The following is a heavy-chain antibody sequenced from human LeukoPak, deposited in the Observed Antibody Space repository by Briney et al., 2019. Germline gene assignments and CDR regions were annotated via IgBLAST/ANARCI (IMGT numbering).Heavy chain of an antibody. CDR1: GDSISRGRYP. V-gene: IGHV4-30-2*01. D-gene: IGHD3-3*01. J-gene: IGHJ3*01. Sequence: PSQTLSLTCAVSGDSISRGRYPWRWIRQPPAKGLEWIGYFYHGGSTYYSPSLTSRVTISVDTSKNQFSLKLNSVTAADTAVYYCARDGDDFANGYSTWGQGTMVTVSS. CDR3: ARDGDDFANGYST. CDR2: FYHGGST.